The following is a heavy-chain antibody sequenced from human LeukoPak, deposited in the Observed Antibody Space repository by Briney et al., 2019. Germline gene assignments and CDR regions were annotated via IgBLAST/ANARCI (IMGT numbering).Heavy chain of an antibody. Sequence: GGSLRLSCAASGFTFSSFSIHWVRLTPGKGLEWVSFISTTSSTHYVASVKGRFTISRDNAKNSVSLLMISLRADDTAVYYCVRDPSRLEPGYFDNWGQGVLVTVSS. D-gene: IGHD6-19*01. J-gene: IGHJ4*01. CDR2: ISTTSST. V-gene: IGHV3-21*01. CDR1: GFTFSSFS. CDR3: VRDPSRLEPGYFDN.